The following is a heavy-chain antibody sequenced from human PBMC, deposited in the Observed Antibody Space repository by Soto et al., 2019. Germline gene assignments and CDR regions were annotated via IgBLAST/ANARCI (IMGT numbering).Heavy chain of an antibody. CDR2: SSGSAGTT. V-gene: IGHV3-23*01. D-gene: IGHD3-16*01. CDR1: GFSFSNYA. CDR3: TRQGGLSREPFDY. Sequence: EVQLLESGGGLVQPGGSLRLSCAASGFSFSNYAVSWVRQAPGKGLVWVSCSSGSAGTTYYADAVKGRVTISRDSFKNTLYLQMNSLRAEDTAIYYCTRQGGLSREPFDYWGQGTLVTVSS. J-gene: IGHJ4*02.